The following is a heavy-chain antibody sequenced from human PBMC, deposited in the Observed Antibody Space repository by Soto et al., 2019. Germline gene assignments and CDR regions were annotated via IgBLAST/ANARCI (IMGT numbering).Heavy chain of an antibody. CDR1: GDSISTYD. CDR2: IHYSGST. D-gene: IGHD3-10*01. CDR3: ARVRGRYYGPGSYIGVDV. V-gene: IGHV4-59*01. J-gene: IGHJ6*02. Sequence: SETLCLTCIVSGDSISTYDWSWIRQPPGKGLEWIGYIHYSGSTNSNPSLKSRVTVSVDTSKNQVSLRLSSVTAADTAVYYCARVRGRYYGPGSYIGVDVWGRGTTVTVSS.